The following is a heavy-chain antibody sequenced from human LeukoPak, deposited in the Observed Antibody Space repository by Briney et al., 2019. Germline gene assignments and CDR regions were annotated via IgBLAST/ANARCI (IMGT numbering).Heavy chain of an antibody. CDR1: GGTFSSYA. CDR2: IIPIFGTA. V-gene: IGHV1-69*06. J-gene: IGHJ4*02. Sequence: ASVKVSCKASGGTFSSYAISWVRQAPGQGLEWMGGIIPIFGTANYAQKFQGRVTITADKSTSTAYMELSSLRSEDTAVYYCARHTIPGGLQYYFDYWGQGTPVTVSS. CDR3: ARHTIPGGLQYYFDY. D-gene: IGHD3-10*01.